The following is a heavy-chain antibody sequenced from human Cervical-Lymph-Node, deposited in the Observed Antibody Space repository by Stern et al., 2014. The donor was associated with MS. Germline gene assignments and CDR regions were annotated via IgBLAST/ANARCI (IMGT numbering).Heavy chain of an antibody. CDR2: ISFDGTKK. V-gene: IGHV3-30*04. Sequence: VQLVESGGGVVQPGRSLRLSCAASRFTFSSYGLHWVRQAPGKGLEWVALISFDGTKKYYAESVKGRFSISRDNSRNTLYLQMNSLRDDDTAVYYCVREALSAVYFDFWGQGTLLTVSS. J-gene: IGHJ4*02. D-gene: IGHD2-2*01. CDR1: RFTFSSYG. CDR3: VREALSAVYFDF.